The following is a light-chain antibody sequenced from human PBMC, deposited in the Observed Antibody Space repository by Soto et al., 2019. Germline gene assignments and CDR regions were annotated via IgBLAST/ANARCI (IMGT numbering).Light chain of an antibody. Sequence: QSFLSQPPSASGTPGQRVTISCSGRRSNVGTNLVKWYQQLPGTAPKLLIYSHIQLPSWVPYRFSGSTSVTSASLAISGLQSEDKADYYFAVWDHXLNGYVFGTGTXV. CDR1: RSNVGTNL. J-gene: IGLJ1*01. V-gene: IGLV1-44*01. CDR2: SHI. CDR3: AVWDHXLNGYV.